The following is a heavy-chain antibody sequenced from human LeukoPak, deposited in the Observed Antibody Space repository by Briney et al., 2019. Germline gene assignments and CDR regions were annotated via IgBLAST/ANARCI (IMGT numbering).Heavy chain of an antibody. D-gene: IGHD3-10*01. CDR3: ARARLLLWFGELSSFDY. V-gene: IGHV4-30-4*01. CDR1: GGSISSGDYY. J-gene: IGHJ4*02. Sequence: SETLSLTCTVSGGSISSGDYYWSWIRQPPGTGPEWIGYIYYSGSTYYNPSLKSRVTISVDTSKNQFSLKLSSVTAADTAVYYCARARLLLWFGELSSFDYWGQGTLVTVSS. CDR2: IYYSGST.